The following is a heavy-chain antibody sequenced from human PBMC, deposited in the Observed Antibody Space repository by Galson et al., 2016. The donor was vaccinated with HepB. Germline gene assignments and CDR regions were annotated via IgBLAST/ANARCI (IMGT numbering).Heavy chain of an antibody. J-gene: IGHJ2*01. CDR3: ARPLVDCRGRTCSSEGYFGL. Sequence: QSGAEVKKPGESLKISCKGSGYKFTNYWVAWVRQMPGKGLEWMGTIYPDDSDTRYSPSLQGQVTFSANKSISTAYLQWSSLKASDTAIYYWARPLVDCRGRTCSSEGYFGLWGRGALVTVSS. CDR1: GYKFTNYW. D-gene: IGHD2-15*01. CDR2: IYPDDSDT. V-gene: IGHV5-51*03.